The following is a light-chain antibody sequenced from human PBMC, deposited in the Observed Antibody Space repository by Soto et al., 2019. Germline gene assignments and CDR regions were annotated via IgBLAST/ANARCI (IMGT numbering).Light chain of an antibody. CDR2: GAS. V-gene: IGKV3-15*01. J-gene: IGKJ5*01. CDR1: QSVSTN. CDR3: QQYDNWPPIT. Sequence: EIVMTHSLATLSVSPGEIATLSCRASQSVSTNLAWHQQKPGQAPRLLIYGASTSATGIPARFSGSGSGTEFTLTISSLQSEDFAVYYCQQYDNWPPITFGQGTRLEIK.